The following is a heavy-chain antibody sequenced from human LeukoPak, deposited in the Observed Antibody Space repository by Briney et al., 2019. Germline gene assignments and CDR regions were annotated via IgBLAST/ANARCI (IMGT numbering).Heavy chain of an antibody. D-gene: IGHD3/OR15-3a*01. CDR3: ARARRGLDAFDI. J-gene: IGHJ3*02. Sequence: PSETLSLTCTVSGGSISSYYWSWIRQPPGKGLEWIGYIYYSGSTNYNPSLKSRVTISVDTSKNQFSLKLNSVTAADTAVYYCARARRGLDAFDIWGQGTMVTVSS. CDR1: GGSISSYY. CDR2: IYYSGST. V-gene: IGHV4-59*12.